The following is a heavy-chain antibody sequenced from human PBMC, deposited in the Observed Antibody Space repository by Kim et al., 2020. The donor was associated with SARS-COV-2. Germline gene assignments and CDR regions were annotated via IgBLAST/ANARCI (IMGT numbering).Heavy chain of an antibody. CDR3: AREGQSEYSPIDY. J-gene: IGHJ4*02. D-gene: IGHD2-15*01. Sequence: NPALKSRVTTSVGTSKNQFSLKLRSVPAADTAVYYCAREGQSEYSPIDYWGQGTLVTVSS. V-gene: IGHV4-59*01.